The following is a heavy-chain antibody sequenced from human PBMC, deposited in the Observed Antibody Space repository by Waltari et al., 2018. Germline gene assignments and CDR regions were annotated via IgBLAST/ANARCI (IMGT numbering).Heavy chain of an antibody. CDR3: ARGRTGNDAFDI. Sequence: QVQLQQWGAGLLKPSETLSLTCAVYGGSFSGYYWSWIRQPPGKGLEWIGEINHSGSTNYNPSLKSRVTISVDTSKNQFSRKLSSVTAADTAVYYCARGRTGNDAFDIWGQGTMVTVSS. CDR1: GGSFSGYY. CDR2: INHSGST. J-gene: IGHJ3*02. V-gene: IGHV4-34*01.